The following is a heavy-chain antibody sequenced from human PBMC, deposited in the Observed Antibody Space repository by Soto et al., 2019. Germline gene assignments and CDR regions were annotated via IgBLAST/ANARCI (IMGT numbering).Heavy chain of an antibody. CDR1: GFTFSTYS. D-gene: IGHD3-22*01. CDR3: ARYDSSGYYWPYYYYGMDV. V-gene: IGHV3-21*01. J-gene: IGHJ6*02. CDR2: ISSSSSYI. Sequence: EVQLVESGGGLVKPGGSLRLSCAASGFTFSTYSMNWVRQAPGKGLEWVSSISSSSSYIYYADSVKGRFTISRDNAKNSLDLQMNRQRAEDTAVYYWARYDSSGYYWPYYYYGMDVWGQGTTVTVSS.